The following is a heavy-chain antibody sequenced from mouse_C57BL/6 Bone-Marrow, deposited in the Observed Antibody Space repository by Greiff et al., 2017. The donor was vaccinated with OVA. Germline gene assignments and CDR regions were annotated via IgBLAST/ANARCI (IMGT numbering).Heavy chain of an antibody. J-gene: IGHJ3*01. CDR3: ARTVGLGFAD. D-gene: IGHD2-13*01. Sequence: EVKLVESGGGLVKPGGSLKLSCAASGFTFSDYGMHWVRQAPEKGLAWVAYLSSGSSTIYYADTVKGRFTISRDNAKNTLFLQMTSLRSEDTAMYYCARTVGLGFADWGQGTLVTVSA. V-gene: IGHV5-17*01. CDR2: LSSGSSTI. CDR1: GFTFSDYG.